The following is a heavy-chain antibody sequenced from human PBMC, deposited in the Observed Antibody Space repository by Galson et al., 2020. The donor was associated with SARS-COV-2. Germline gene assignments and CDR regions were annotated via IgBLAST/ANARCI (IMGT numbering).Heavy chain of an antibody. CDR2: IFYSGST. CDR1: GGSISSYF. D-gene: IGHD5-12*01. Sequence: SETLSLTCTVSGGSISSYFWSWIRQPPGTGLEWIGYIFYSGSTNYNPSLKSRITISIDTSKNQFSLKLSSVTAADTAVYYCARLTVATTPYNWFDPWGQGTLVTVSS. J-gene: IGHJ5*02. CDR3: ARLTVATTPYNWFDP. V-gene: IGHV4-59*13.